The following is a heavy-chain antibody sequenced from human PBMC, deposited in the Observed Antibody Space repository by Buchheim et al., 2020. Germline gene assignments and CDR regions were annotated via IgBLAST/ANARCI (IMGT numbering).Heavy chain of an antibody. J-gene: IGHJ6*02. CDR3: AKMYGNNYADDGMDV. Sequence: QVQLVESGGGVVQPGRSLRLSCAASGFSFSTYDMPWVRQAPGKGLEWVALISYDGSDKYYADYVKGRFAISRDNSKNTLYLQMNSLRAEDTAVYYCAKMYGNNYADDGMDVWGQGT. CDR2: ISYDGSDK. D-gene: IGHD4-11*01. CDR1: GFSFSTYD. V-gene: IGHV3-30*18.